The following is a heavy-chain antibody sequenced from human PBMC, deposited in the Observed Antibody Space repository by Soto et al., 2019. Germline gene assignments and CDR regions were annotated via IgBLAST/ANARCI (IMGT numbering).Heavy chain of an antibody. V-gene: IGHV4-59*01. CDR3: ARYGLLRYGHSTYYFDY. J-gene: IGHJ4*02. Sequence: SGTLSLTCTVIGGSITSYYWSWVRQPPGKGLEWIGYVYYSGSANYNPSLKSRVTISVDTSKKQFSLKLSPVTAADTAVYYCARYGLLRYGHSTYYFDYWGQVTLVTVSS. CDR1: GGSITSYY. CDR2: VYYSGSA. D-gene: IGHD3-9*01.